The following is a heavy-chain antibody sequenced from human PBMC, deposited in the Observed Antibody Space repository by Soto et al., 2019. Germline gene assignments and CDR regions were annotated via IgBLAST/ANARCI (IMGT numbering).Heavy chain of an antibody. Sequence: ASVKVSCKAAGYTFTSYGISWVRQAPGQGLEWMGWISAYNGNTNYAQKLQGRVTMTTDTSTSTAYMELRSLRSDDTAVYYCARDSRCLQMDDPFDFSGQGTMVTVSS. CDR3: ARDSRCLQMDDPFDF. J-gene: IGHJ3*01. D-gene: IGHD1-1*01. CDR1: GYTFTSYG. V-gene: IGHV1-18*01. CDR2: ISAYNGNT.